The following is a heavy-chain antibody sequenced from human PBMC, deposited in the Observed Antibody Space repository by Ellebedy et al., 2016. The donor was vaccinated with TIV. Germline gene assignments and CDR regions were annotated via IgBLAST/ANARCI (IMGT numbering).Heavy chain of an antibody. J-gene: IGHJ4*02. V-gene: IGHV1-2*02. CDR3: AKDRFPYYDSSGTTGYFDC. CDR1: GYSFTGYY. CDR2: INPDRGDT. D-gene: IGHD3-22*01. Sequence: AASVKVSCKASGYSFTGYYIHWVRQAPGQGLEWMGWINPDRGDTKYPQSFQVRDSMTRDTSSSTAYMELSGLTSDDTAIYYCAKDRFPYYDSSGTTGYFDCWGQGTLVTVSS.